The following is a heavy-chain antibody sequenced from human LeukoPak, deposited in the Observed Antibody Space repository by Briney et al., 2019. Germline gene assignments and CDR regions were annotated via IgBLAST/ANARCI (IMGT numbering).Heavy chain of an antibody. CDR3: ATRHSLLWFGELLAPFSY. J-gene: IGHJ4*02. V-gene: IGHV4-34*01. D-gene: IGHD3-10*01. CDR2: INHSGST. Sequence: SETLSLTCAVYGGSFSGYYWSWIRQPPGKGPEWIGEINHSGSTNYNPSLKSRVTISVDTSKNQFSLKLSSVTAADTAVYYCATRHSLLWFGELLAPFSYWGQGTLVTVSS. CDR1: GGSFSGYY.